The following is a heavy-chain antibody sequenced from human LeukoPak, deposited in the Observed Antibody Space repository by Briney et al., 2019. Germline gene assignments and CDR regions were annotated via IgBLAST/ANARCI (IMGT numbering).Heavy chain of an antibody. D-gene: IGHD3-10*01. CDR1: GGSISSSSYY. V-gene: IGHV4-39*07. CDR3: ARVWMVRGVISFDY. Sequence: SETLSLTCTVSGGSISSSSYYWGWIRQPPGKGLEWIGSIYYSGSTYYNPSLKSRVTISVDTSKNQFSLKLSSVTAADTAVYYCARVWMVRGVISFDYWGQGTLVTVSS. J-gene: IGHJ4*02. CDR2: IYYSGST.